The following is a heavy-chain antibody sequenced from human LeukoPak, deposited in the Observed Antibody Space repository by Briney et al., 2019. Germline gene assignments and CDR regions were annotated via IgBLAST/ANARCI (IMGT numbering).Heavy chain of an antibody. Sequence: SVKVSCKASGGTFSSYAISWVRQAPGQGLEWMGRIIPILGIANYAQKLQGRVTMTTDTSTSTAYMELRSLRSDDTAVYYCAREGGAVDYWGQGTLVTVSS. CDR1: GGTFSSYA. CDR2: IIPILGIA. J-gene: IGHJ4*02. CDR3: AREGGAVDY. V-gene: IGHV1-69*04. D-gene: IGHD2-21*01.